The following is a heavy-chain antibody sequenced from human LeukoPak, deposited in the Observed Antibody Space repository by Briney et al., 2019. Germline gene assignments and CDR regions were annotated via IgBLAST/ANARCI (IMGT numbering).Heavy chain of an antibody. V-gene: IGHV4-59*08. Sequence: PAETLSLTCSVSGGSINGCSWTWIRQPPGMRLEWVGHISYTGTTNYNPSLTTRVAISVDTSKNQFSLKLTSVTAADTGMYFCARLGGNWNSPGRDYWGQGTLVTVSS. CDR3: ARLGGNWNSPGRDY. CDR1: GGSINGCS. CDR2: ISYTGTT. D-gene: IGHD3-10*01. J-gene: IGHJ4*02.